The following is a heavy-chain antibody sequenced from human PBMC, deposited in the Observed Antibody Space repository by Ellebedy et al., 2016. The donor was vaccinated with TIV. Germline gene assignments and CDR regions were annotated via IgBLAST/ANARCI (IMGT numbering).Heavy chain of an antibody. V-gene: IGHV3-7*03. CDR1: GFTFSNYW. CDR2: IKQDGSEK. J-gene: IGHJ4*02. Sequence: GESLKISCAASGFTFSNYWMKSVRQAPGKGLEWVANIKQDGSEKYYVDSVKGRFTISRDNAKNSLFLQMNSLRVEDTAVYFCARGGYGRPFDCWGQGTLVTVSS. CDR3: ARGGYGRPFDC. D-gene: IGHD5-12*01.